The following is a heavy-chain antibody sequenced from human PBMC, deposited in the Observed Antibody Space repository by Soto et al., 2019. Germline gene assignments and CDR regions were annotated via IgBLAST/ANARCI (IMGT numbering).Heavy chain of an antibody. J-gene: IGHJ6*02. CDR3: ARGAYCGGDCYSVSLYYYYGMDV. CDR1: GYTFTSYY. CDR2: INPSGGST. V-gene: IGHV1-46*01. D-gene: IGHD2-21*02. Sequence: ASVKVSCKASGYTFTSYYMHWVRQAPGQGLEWVGIINPSGGSTSYAQKFQGRVTMTRDTSTSTVYMELSSLRSEDTAVYYCARGAYCGGDCYSVSLYYYYGMDVWGQGTTVTVSS.